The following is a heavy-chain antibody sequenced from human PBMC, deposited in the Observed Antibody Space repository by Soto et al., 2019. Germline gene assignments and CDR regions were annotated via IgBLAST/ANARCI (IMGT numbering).Heavy chain of an antibody. V-gene: IGHV4-59*01. CDR2: IYYSGST. CDR1: GGPISSYY. D-gene: IGHD4-4*01. CDR3: ARSPYYSNFDY. J-gene: IGHJ4*02. Sequence: SETLSLTCTVSGGPISSYYWSWIRQPPGKGLEWIGYIYYSGSTNYNPSLKSRVTISVDTSKNQFSLKLSSVTAADTAMYYCARSPYYSNFDYWGQGTLVTVSS.